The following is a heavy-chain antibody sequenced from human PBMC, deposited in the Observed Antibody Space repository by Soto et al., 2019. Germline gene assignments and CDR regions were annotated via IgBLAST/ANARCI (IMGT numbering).Heavy chain of an antibody. CDR3: AKDWGGRLDF. V-gene: IGHV3-30*18. D-gene: IGHD7-27*01. CDR1: GFTFSSYG. CDR2: ISYDGSNK. Sequence: GGSLRLSCAASGFTFSSYGMHWVRQAPGKGLEWVAIISYDGSNKNYGDSVKGRFTVSRDNPGNTLSLQMNSLRPEDTGIYYCAKDWGGRLDFWGQGAWVTVSS. J-gene: IGHJ4*02.